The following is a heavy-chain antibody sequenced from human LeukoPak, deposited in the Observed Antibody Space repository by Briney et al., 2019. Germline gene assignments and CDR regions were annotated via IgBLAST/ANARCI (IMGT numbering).Heavy chain of an antibody. V-gene: IGHV4-34*01. CDR2: INHSGST. J-gene: IGHJ6*02. Sequence: SETLSLTCAVYGGSFSGYYWSWIRQPPGKGLEWIGEINHSGSTNYNPSLKSRVTISVDTSKNQFSLKLGSVTAADTAVYYCARGQKVVPAAMSYYYGMDVWGQGTTVTVSS. CDR1: GGSFSGYY. CDR3: ARGQKVVPAAMSYYYGMDV. D-gene: IGHD2-2*01.